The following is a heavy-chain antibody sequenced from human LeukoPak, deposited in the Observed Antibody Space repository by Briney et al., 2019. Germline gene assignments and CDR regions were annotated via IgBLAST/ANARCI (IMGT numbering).Heavy chain of an antibody. D-gene: IGHD3-22*01. Sequence: GGSLRLSCAASGFTFSSYAMSWVRPAPGKGLEWVSAISGSGGSTYYADSVKGRFTISRDNSKNTLYLQMNSLRAEDTAVYYCAKDNRPYYDSSGYWVFQHWGQGTLVTVSS. V-gene: IGHV3-23*01. J-gene: IGHJ1*01. CDR3: AKDNRPYYDSSGYWVFQH. CDR1: GFTFSSYA. CDR2: ISGSGGST.